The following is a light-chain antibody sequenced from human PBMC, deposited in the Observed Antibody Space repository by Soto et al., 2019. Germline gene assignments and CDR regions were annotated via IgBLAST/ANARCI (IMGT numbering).Light chain of an antibody. CDR2: DTS. CDR3: QQRAHWPPIT. CDR1: QSVNRY. Sequence: EVVLTQSPATLSLSPGERDTLSCRARQSVNRYLAWYQQKPGQAPRLLIYDTSNRATGIPARFSGSGSGTDFTLTISSLEPEDFAVYYCQQRAHWPPITFGQGTRLEI. J-gene: IGKJ5*01. V-gene: IGKV3-11*01.